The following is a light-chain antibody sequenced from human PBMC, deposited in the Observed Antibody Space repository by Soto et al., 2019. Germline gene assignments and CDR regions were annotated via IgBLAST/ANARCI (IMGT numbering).Light chain of an antibody. CDR3: HQYNSWPLT. Sequence: EIVMTQSPATLSVSPGARATLSCRASQIISNNLAWYQQKPGRAPRLFIYDASTRATGIPARFSGSGSGTEFTLTISSLQSEDFAVYYCHQYNSWPLTFGGGTRVEIK. J-gene: IGKJ4*01. CDR1: QIISNN. V-gene: IGKV3-15*01. CDR2: DAS.